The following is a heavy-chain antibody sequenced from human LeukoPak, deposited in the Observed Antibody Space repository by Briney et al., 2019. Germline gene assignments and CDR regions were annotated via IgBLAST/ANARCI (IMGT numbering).Heavy chain of an antibody. Sequence: GGSPRLSCAASGFTFSSYGMHWVRQAPGKGLEWVAVIWYDGSNKYYADSVKGRFTISRDNSQNTLYLQMNSLRVDDTAVYFCAKEWRFSSSWYQYYFDYWGQGTLVTVSS. CDR2: IWYDGSNK. D-gene: IGHD6-13*01. CDR3: AKEWRFSSSWYQYYFDY. V-gene: IGHV3-33*06. CDR1: GFTFSSYG. J-gene: IGHJ4*02.